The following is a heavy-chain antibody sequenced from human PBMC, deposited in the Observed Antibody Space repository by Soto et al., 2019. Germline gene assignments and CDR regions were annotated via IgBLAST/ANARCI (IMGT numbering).Heavy chain of an antibody. D-gene: IGHD1-26*01. V-gene: IGHV3-30*18. CDR2: ISYDGSNK. CDR3: AKAIVGATPHYYGMDV. CDR1: GFTFSSYG. Sequence: LRLSCAASGFTFSSYGMHWVRQAPGKGLEWVAVISYDGSNKYYADSVKGRFTISRDNSKNTLYLQMNSLRAEDTAVYYCAKAIVGATPHYYGMDVWGQGTTVTVSS. J-gene: IGHJ6*02.